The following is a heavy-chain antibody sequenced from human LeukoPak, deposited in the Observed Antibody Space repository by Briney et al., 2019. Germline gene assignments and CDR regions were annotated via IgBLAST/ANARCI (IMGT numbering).Heavy chain of an antibody. CDR3: ARSDTNHIHSSSWHFDY. V-gene: IGHV4-59*01. CDR2: SSYNGST. Sequence: SETLSLTCIVSGGSIGTNYWSWIRQGPGKGLEWIGHSSYNGSTNYNPSLKSRVTISVDTSKTQFSLYLNSVTAADTAVYYCARSDTNHIHSSSWHFDYWGQGTLVTVSS. D-gene: IGHD6-13*01. J-gene: IGHJ4*02. CDR1: GGSIGTNY.